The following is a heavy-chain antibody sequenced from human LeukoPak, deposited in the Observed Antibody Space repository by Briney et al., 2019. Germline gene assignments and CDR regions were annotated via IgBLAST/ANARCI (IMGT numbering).Heavy chain of an antibody. CDR1: GFTFSSYG. CDR2: IRYDGSNK. D-gene: IGHD3-16*02. Sequence: PGGSLRLSCAASGFTFSSYGMHWVRQAPGKGLVWVAFIRYDGSNKYYADSVKGRFTISRDNSKNTLYLQMNSLRAEDTAVYYCAKDPNYDYVWGSYRYTPGYWGQGTLVTVSS. V-gene: IGHV3-30*02. J-gene: IGHJ4*02. CDR3: AKDPNYDYVWGSYRYTPGY.